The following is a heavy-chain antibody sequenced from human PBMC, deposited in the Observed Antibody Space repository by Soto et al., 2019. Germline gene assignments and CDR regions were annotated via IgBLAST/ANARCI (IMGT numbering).Heavy chain of an antibody. CDR2: ISSSGSTI. CDR3: ARDRYRSSLKYYYYYYGMDV. CDR1: GFTFSDYY. J-gene: IGHJ6*02. Sequence: PGGSLRLSCAASGFTFSDYYMSWIRQAPGKGLEWVSYISSSGSTIYYADSVKGRFTISRDNAKNSLYLQMNSLRAEDTAVYYCARDRYRSSLKYYYYYYGMDVWGQGTTVTVSS. V-gene: IGHV3-11*01. D-gene: IGHD6-6*01.